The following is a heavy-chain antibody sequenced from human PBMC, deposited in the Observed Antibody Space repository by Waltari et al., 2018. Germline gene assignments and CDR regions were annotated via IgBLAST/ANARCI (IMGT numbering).Heavy chain of an antibody. D-gene: IGHD3-22*01. CDR3: ARQYDFYDSSGYLDY. CDR1: GGSISSRTYY. Sequence: QLQLQESGPGLVKPSETLSLTCTVSGGSISSRTYYWGWIRQPPGKGLAWIGSIHDSGSTKYNPSLKSRVTISVDTSKNQFSLNLRSVTAADTAIYYCARQYDFYDSSGYLDYWGQGILGTVSS. CDR2: IHDSGST. V-gene: IGHV4-39*07. J-gene: IGHJ4*02.